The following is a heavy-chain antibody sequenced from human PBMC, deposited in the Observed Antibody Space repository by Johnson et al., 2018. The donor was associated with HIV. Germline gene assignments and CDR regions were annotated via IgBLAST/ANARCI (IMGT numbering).Heavy chain of an antibody. J-gene: IGHJ3*02. CDR2: MNADGKST. Sequence: DVQVVESGGGLVQPGGSLRLSCVASGFTFINYWMHWVRQAPGKGLVWVSRMNADGKSTTYADSVKGRFTISRDNAKNTLYLQMNSLRAEDTAVYYCAREQELIGERAFDIWGQGTMVTVSS. D-gene: IGHD6-13*01. CDR1: GFTFINYW. V-gene: IGHV3-74*01. CDR3: AREQELIGERAFDI.